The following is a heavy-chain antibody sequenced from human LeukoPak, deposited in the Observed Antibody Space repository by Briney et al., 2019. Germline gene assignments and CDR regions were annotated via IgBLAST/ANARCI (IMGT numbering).Heavy chain of an antibody. V-gene: IGHV3-53*01. Sequence: SGGSLTLSCTVSGFTVNSNSMSWVRQAPGKGLGWVSFIYSDNTHYSHSVKGRFTISRDNSKNTLYLQMNSLRAEDTAVYYCARRAGAYSHPYDYWGQGTLVTVSS. CDR2: IYSDNT. CDR3: ARRAGAYSHPYDY. J-gene: IGHJ4*02. D-gene: IGHD4/OR15-4a*01. CDR1: GFTVNSNS.